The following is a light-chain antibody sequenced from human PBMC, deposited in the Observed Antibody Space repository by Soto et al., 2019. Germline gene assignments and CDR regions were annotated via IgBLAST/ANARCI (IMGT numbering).Light chain of an antibody. CDR1: SSNIGNNY. V-gene: IGLV1-51*01. CDR3: SSYAGGHNPS. J-gene: IGLJ1*01. CDR2: DNN. Sequence: QSVLTQPPSVSAAPGQKVTISCSGSSSNIGNNYVSWYQQVPGTAPKLLIYDNNKRPSGNPDRFSGSKSGTSATLGISGLQTGDEADYYCSSYAGGHNPSFGTGTKVTVL.